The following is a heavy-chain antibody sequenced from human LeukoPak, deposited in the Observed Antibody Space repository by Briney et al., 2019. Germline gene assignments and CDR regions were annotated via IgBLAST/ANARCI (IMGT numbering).Heavy chain of an antibody. Sequence: PSETLSLTCTVSGGSVSSSSYYWGWIRQPPGKGLEWIGSIYYSGSTYYNPSLKSRVTISVDTSKNQFSLKLSSVTAADTAVYYCARLMIVVVPAAKTKGWDYYMDVWGKGTTVTVSS. J-gene: IGHJ6*03. CDR2: IYYSGST. V-gene: IGHV4-39*07. CDR1: GGSVSSSSYY. D-gene: IGHD2-2*01. CDR3: ARLMIVVVPAAKTKGWDYYMDV.